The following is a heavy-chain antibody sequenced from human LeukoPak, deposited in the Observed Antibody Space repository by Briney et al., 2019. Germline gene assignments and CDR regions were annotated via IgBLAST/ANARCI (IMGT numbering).Heavy chain of an antibody. J-gene: IGHJ3*02. CDR1: GGTFSSYA. D-gene: IGHD2-15*01. V-gene: IGHV1-69*04. Sequence: SVKISCKASGGTFSSYAISWVRRAPGQGLEWMGRIIPISGIANYAQNFQGRVTITADKSTSTAYMELSSLRSEDTAVYYCARGDLKYSKDETGDAFDIWGQGTMVTVSS. CDR2: IIPISGIA. CDR3: ARGDLKYSKDETGDAFDI.